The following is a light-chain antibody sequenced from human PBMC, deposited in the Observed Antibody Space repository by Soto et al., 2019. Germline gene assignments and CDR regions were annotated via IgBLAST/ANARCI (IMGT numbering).Light chain of an antibody. CDR2: GES. CDR3: QQLNTLTFT. V-gene: IGKV1-9*01. J-gene: IGKJ5*01. CDR1: QDMNTY. Sequence: DLQMTQSPSTLSGSVGDSVTITCRASQDMNTYIAWYQHTTGKAPKLLIYGESTLQSGVPERLSGSEAGAELTLTISGLLPEDFATDHCQQLNTLTFTFGQGTRLEIK.